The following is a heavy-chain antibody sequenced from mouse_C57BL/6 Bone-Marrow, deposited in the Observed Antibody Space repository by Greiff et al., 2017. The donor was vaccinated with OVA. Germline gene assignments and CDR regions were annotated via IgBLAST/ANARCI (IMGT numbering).Heavy chain of an antibody. CDR1: GFNINDYY. V-gene: IGHV14-2*01. CDR3: ARDPYYYGSSHWYFDV. Sequence: VQLQQSGAELVKPGASVKLSCTASGFNINDYYLHWVKQRPEQGLEWIGRIDPEDGETKYAPKFQGKATITVDTSSNTAYLQRSSLTSEDTAVYYGARDPYYYGSSHWYFDVWGTGTTVTVAS. CDR2: IDPEDGET. D-gene: IGHD1-1*01. J-gene: IGHJ1*03.